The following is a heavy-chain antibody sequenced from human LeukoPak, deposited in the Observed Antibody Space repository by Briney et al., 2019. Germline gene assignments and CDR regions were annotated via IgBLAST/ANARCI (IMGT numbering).Heavy chain of an antibody. CDR3: ARSRGATFDY. Sequence: SQTLSLTCAISGDSFSSKSAAWNWIRQSPSGGLEWVGRTYYRSKWSNDYAASVKSRITVNPDTSKNQFSLQLSSVTPEDTAVYYCARSRGATFDYWGQGTLVTVSS. D-gene: IGHD4/OR15-4a*01. CDR1: GDSFSSKSAA. CDR2: TYYRSKWSN. J-gene: IGHJ4*02. V-gene: IGHV6-1*01.